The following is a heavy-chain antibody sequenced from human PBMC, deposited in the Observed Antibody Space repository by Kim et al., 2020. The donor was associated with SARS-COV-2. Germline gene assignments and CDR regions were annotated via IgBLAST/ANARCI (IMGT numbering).Heavy chain of an antibody. D-gene: IGHD3-16*01. CDR1: GYILSSYW. V-gene: IGHV5-51*01. CDR2: IYPGDSDT. J-gene: IGHJ4*02. Sequence: KVSCKGSGYILSSYWIGWVRQMPGKGLEWMGIIYPGDSDTRYSPSFQGQVTISADKSISTAYLQWSSLKASDTAMYYCATSPSYDYVWGSFDYWGQGTLVTVSS. CDR3: ATSPSYDYVWGSFDY.